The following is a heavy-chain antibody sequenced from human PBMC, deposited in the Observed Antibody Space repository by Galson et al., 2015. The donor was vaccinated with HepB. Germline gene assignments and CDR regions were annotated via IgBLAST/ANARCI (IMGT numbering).Heavy chain of an antibody. CDR2: INQDGSEK. D-gene: IGHD4-23*01. J-gene: IGHJ4*02. CDR1: GFTFSDYW. CDR3: ARDWDHGGNSDY. V-gene: IGHV3-7*01. Sequence: SLRLSCPASGFTFSDYWMTWVRQAPGKGLEWVGNINQDGSEKYYVDSVKGRFTISRDNAKNSLYLHMNSLRAEDTAVYFCARDWDHGGNSDYWGQGTLVTVSS.